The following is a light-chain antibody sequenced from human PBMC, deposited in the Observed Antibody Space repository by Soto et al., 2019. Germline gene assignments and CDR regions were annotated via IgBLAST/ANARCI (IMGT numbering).Light chain of an antibody. CDR1: SGHSSYA. CDR3: QTWGSGIHVV. V-gene: IGLV4-69*01. Sequence: QPVLTQSPSASACLGASVKLTCTLSSGHSSYAIAWHQQQPEKGPRYLMKLNSDGSHSKGDGIPDRFSGSSSGAERYLTISSLQSEDEADYYCQTWGSGIHVVFGGGTKLTVL. CDR2: LNSDGSH. J-gene: IGLJ2*01.